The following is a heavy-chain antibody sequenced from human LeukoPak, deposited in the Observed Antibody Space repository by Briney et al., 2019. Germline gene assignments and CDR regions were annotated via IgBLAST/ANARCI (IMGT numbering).Heavy chain of an antibody. V-gene: IGHV1-18*01. CDR1: GYTFTSYG. CDR2: ISAYNGNT. D-gene: IGHD3-22*01. J-gene: IGHJ5*02. Sequence: ASVKVSCKASGYTFTSYGISWVRQAPGQGLEWMGWISAYNGNTNYAQKLQGRVTMTTDTSTSTAYMELRSLRSDDTAVYYCARDYDSSGYYLWFDPWGQGTLVTVSS. CDR3: ARDYDSSGYYLWFDP.